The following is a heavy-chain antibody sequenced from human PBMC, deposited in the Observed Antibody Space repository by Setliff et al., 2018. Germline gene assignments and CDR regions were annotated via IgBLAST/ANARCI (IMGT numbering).Heavy chain of an antibody. J-gene: IGHJ4*02. Sequence: PSETLSLTCTVSGDSISRSTYYWGWIRQSPGKGLDWIGTVDHSGNTFYNPSLKSRVTISVDTSKNHFSLKLTSVSAADTAVYYCARTRYGLDGRPYWGQGTLVTVSS. CDR2: VDHSGNT. CDR3: ARTRYGLDGRPY. CDR1: GDSISRSTYY. D-gene: IGHD4-17*01. V-gene: IGHV4-39*02.